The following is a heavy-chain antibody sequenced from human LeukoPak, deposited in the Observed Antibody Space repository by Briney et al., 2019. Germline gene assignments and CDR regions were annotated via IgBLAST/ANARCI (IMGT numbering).Heavy chain of an antibody. J-gene: IGHJ5*02. D-gene: IGHD3-10*01. CDR3: ARGGYYGSGNDFRFDP. V-gene: IGHV4-61*10. CDR1: GGSISSGSYY. Sequence: SETLSLTCTVSGGSISSGSYYWSWIRQPAGKRLECIGYIHYTRSTNYNPSLKSRVTISVDTSKNQFSLKLSSVTAADTAIYYCARGGYYGSGNDFRFDPWGQGTLVTVSS. CDR2: IHYTRST.